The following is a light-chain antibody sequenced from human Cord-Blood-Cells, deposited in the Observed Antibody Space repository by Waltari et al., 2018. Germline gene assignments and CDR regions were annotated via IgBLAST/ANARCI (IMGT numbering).Light chain of an antibody. CDR3: CSYAGSSTWV. J-gene: IGLJ3*02. Sequence: QSALTQPVSVSGSPGQSITISCTGTSSDVGRYNLVPWYQQHPGKAPKLMIYEGSKRPSGVSNRFSGSKSGNTASLTISGLQAEDEADYYCCSYAGSSTWVFGGGTKLTVL. V-gene: IGLV2-23*01. CDR1: SSDVGRYNL. CDR2: EGS.